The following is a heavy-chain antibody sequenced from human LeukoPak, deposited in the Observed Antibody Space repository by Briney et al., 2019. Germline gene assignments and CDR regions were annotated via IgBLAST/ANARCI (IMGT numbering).Heavy chain of an antibody. V-gene: IGHV3-21*01. CDR3: ARDYVQLWPTTFYYYYGMDV. Sequence: AGGSLRLSCAASGFTFSSYSMNWVRQAPGKGLEWVSSISSSSSSIYYADSVKCRFTISRDNAKNSLYLQMNSLRAEDTAVYYCARDYVQLWPTTFYYYYGMDVWGQGTTVTVSS. J-gene: IGHJ6*02. CDR2: ISSSSSSI. CDR1: GFTFSSYS. D-gene: IGHD5-18*01.